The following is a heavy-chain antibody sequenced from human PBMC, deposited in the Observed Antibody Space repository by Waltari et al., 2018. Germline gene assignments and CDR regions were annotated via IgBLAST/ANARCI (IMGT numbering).Heavy chain of an antibody. CDR3: ARDRVVPADEPDYYGLDV. CDR2: SYYNGAT. J-gene: IGHJ6*02. D-gene: IGHD2-2*01. V-gene: IGHV4-59*11. Sequence: QVHLQESGPGQVKPSETLSLTCDVSRGSIRSHYWSWIRRPPGKGLEWIGYSYYNGATNYNPSLMSRVTIAVDTAKNQFSLKLSSVTAADTAVYYCARDRVVPADEPDYYGLDVWGQGTTVTVSS. CDR1: RGSIRSHY.